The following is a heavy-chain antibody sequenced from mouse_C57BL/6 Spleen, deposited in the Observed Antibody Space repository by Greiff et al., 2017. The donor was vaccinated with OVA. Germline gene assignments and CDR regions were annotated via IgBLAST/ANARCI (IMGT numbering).Heavy chain of an antibody. J-gene: IGHJ1*03. V-gene: IGHV5-17*01. CDR3: ARGDLATMVTTWYFDV. CDR2: ISSGSSTI. Sequence: EVMLVESGGGLVKPGGSLKLSCAASGFTFSDYGMHWVRQAPEKGLEWVAYISSGSSTIYYADTVKGRFTISRDNAKNTLFLQMTSLRSEDTAMYYCARGDLATMVTTWYFDVWGTGTTVTVSS. D-gene: IGHD2-2*01. CDR1: GFTFSDYG.